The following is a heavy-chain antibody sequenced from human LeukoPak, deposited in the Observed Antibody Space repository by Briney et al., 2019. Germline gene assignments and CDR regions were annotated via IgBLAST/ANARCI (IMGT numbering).Heavy chain of an antibody. Sequence: SETLSLTCAVSGYSLSSGYYWVWIRQPPGKGLEWIGRIYHSGSTYYKPSLKSRVSISVDTAKNQFSVKLSSVTAAETAVYYCARVEYCTSANCYIGGYYWGQGTLVTVSS. J-gene: IGHJ4*02. V-gene: IGHV4-38-2*01. CDR2: IYHSGST. D-gene: IGHD2-2*02. CDR1: GYSLSSGYY. CDR3: ARVEYCTSANCYIGGYY.